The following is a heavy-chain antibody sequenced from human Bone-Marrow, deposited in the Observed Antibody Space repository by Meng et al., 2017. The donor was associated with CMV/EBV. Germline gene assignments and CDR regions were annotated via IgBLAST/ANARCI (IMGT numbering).Heavy chain of an antibody. CDR1: GGSFSGYS. D-gene: IGHD3-10*02. CDR3: AIHNNHTMLNWFDP. V-gene: IGHV4-34*01. J-gene: IGHJ5*02. CDR2: INHSGST. Sequence: ESLKISCAVYGGSFSGYSWRWIRQPPGKGLEWIGEINHSGSTNYNPSLKSGVTITVDTSKNQFSLKLSSVTAADTAVYYCAIHNNHTMLNWFDPWGQGTLVTVSS.